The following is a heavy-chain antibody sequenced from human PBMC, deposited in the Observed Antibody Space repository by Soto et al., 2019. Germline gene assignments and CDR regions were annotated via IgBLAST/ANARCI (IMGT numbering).Heavy chain of an antibody. CDR3: AKEARFLEWLHYYYYYYMDV. V-gene: IGHV3-23*01. D-gene: IGHD3-3*01. CDR2: ISGSGGST. J-gene: IGHJ6*03. Sequence: GGSLRLSCAASGFTFSSYAMSWVRQAPGKGLEWVSAISGSGGSTYYADSVKGRFTISRDNSKNTLYLQMNSLRAEDTAVYYCAKEARFLEWLHYYYYYYMDVWGQGTTVTVSS. CDR1: GFTFSSYA.